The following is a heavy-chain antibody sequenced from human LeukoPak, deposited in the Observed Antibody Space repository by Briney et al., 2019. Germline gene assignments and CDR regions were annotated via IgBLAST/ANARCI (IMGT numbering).Heavy chain of an antibody. V-gene: IGHV1-2*02. CDR1: GYTLTELS. Sequence: GASVKVSCKVSGYTLTELSMHWVRQAPGQGLEWKGWINPNSGGTNYAQKFQGRVTMTRDTSISTDYMELSRLRSDDTAVYYCARGDRASYSSDWYPYYYYGMDVWGQGTTVTVSS. D-gene: IGHD6-19*01. CDR2: INPNSGGT. CDR3: ARGDRASYSSDWYPYYYYGMDV. J-gene: IGHJ6*02.